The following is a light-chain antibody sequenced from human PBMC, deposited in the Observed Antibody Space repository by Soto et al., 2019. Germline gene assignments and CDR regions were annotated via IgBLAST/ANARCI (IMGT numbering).Light chain of an antibody. Sequence: QSVLTQPTSASGTPGQRVTISCSGSSSNIGSKTVNWYQQLPGTAPKLLIYSNNQRPSGVPDRFSGSKSGTSASLAISGLQSEDEADYYCAAWDDSLNAVVFGGGTKVTVL. CDR2: SNN. CDR1: SSNIGSKT. J-gene: IGLJ2*01. CDR3: AAWDDSLNAVV. V-gene: IGLV1-44*01.